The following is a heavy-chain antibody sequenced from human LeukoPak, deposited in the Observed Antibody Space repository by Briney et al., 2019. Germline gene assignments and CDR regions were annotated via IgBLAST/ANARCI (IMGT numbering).Heavy chain of an antibody. CDR1: GYTFTGYY. CDR3: ARDEGYCTNGVCYTGYGIDV. CDR2: INPNSGGT. D-gene: IGHD2-8*01. V-gene: IGHV1-2*06. J-gene: IGHJ6*02. Sequence: ASVKVSCKASGYTFTGYYMHWVRQAPGQGLEWMGRINPNSGGTNYAQKFQGRVTMTRDTSISTAYMELSRLRSDDTAVYYCARDEGYCTNGVCYTGYGIDVWGQGTTVTVSS.